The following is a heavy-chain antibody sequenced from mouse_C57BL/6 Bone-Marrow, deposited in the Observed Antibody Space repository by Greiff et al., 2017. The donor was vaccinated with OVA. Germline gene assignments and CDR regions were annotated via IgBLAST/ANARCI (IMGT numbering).Heavy chain of an antibody. J-gene: IGHJ1*03. V-gene: IGHV3-8*01. CDR2: ISYSGST. CDR3: ARWGGSLHWYFDV. CDR1: GYSITSDY. D-gene: IGHD6-2*01. Sequence: EVHVKQSGPGLAKPSPTLSLSCSVTGYSITSDYWHWIRKFPGHKLEYMGYISYSGSTSYNPSLKSRISITRDTSKNQYYLQLNSVTTEDTATYYCARWGGSLHWYFDVWGTGTTVTVSS.